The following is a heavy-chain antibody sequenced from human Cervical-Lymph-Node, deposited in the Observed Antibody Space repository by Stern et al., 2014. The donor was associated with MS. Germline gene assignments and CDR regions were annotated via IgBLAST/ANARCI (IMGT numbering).Heavy chain of an antibody. Sequence: VQLVESGGGLVQPGRSLRLSCAASGFTFDDFAMHWVRRAPGKGLEWVSGIRWNSGRVGYADSVKGRFTISRDNARNSLYLQMNNLRAEDTAFYYCAKDHSSGWDYFDSWGQGTLVTVSS. CDR3: AKDHSSGWDYFDS. V-gene: IGHV3-9*01. D-gene: IGHD6-19*01. CDR2: IRWNSGRV. J-gene: IGHJ4*02. CDR1: GFTFDDFA.